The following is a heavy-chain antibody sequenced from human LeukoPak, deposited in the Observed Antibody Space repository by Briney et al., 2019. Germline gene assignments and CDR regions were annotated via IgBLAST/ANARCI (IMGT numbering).Heavy chain of an antibody. Sequence: ASVKVSCKASEYTFTGYYMHWVRQAPGQGLEWMGWINPNSGGTNYAQKFQGRVTMTRDTSISTAYMELSRLRSDDTAVYYCARDYDFWSGSLMVYWGQGTLVTVSS. D-gene: IGHD3-3*01. CDR2: INPNSGGT. V-gene: IGHV1-2*02. J-gene: IGHJ4*02. CDR1: EYTFTGYY. CDR3: ARDYDFWSGSLMVY.